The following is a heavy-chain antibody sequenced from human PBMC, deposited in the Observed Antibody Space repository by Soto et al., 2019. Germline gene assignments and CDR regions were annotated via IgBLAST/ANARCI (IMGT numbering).Heavy chain of an antibody. CDR2: IFHTGGT. Sequence: PSETLSLTCAVSASSISSAYFWGWIRPPPGKGLEWIATIFHTGGTYYNPSLKSRVTISVDTSNNQFSLRLNSVTAAATALYYCARTWLAGGTPIDALDIWGQGTMVTVS. V-gene: IGHV4-38-2*01. J-gene: IGHJ3*02. D-gene: IGHD2-15*01. CDR1: ASSISSAYF. CDR3: ARTWLAGGTPIDALDI.